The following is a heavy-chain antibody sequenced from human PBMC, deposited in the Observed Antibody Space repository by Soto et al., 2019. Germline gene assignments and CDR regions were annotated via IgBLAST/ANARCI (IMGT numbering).Heavy chain of an antibody. D-gene: IGHD2-2*01. V-gene: IGHV1-69*01. CDR3: ARSQGSSTSLEIYYYYYYGMDV. CDR1: GCTFSSYA. CDR2: IIPFSGTA. Sequence: QVQLVQSGAEVKKPGSSVKVSCKASGCTFSSYAISWVRQAPGQGIEWMGGIIPFSGTANYAQKFQGRVTITADESTSTAYMELSSLRSEDTAVYYCARSQGSSTSLEIYYYYYYGMDVWGQGTTVTVSS. J-gene: IGHJ6*02.